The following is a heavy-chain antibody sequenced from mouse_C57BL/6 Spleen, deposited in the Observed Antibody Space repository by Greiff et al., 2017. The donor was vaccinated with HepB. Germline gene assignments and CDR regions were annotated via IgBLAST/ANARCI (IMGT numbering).Heavy chain of an antibody. V-gene: IGHV1-47*01. Sequence: QVQLQQSGAELVKPGASVKMSCKASGYTFTTYPIEWMKQNHGKSLEWIGNFHPYNDDTKYNEKFKGKATLTVAKSSSTAYLELSRLTSDDSAVYYCARGDYDGYGFDVWGTGTTVTVSS. CDR2: FHPYNDDT. D-gene: IGHD2-3*01. CDR1: GYTFTTYP. J-gene: IGHJ1*03. CDR3: ARGDYDGYGFDV.